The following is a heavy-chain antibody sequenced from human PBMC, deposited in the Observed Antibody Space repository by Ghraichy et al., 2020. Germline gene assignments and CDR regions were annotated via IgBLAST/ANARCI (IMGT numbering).Heavy chain of an antibody. CDR1: GFTFSSYW. D-gene: IGHD6-19*01. Sequence: LSLTCAASGFTFSSYWMHWVRQAPGKGLVWVSRINSDGSTTTYADSVKGRFTISRDNAKNTLYLQMNSLRAEDTAVYYCARSSGWLDGYWGQGTLVTVSS. V-gene: IGHV3-74*01. CDR2: INSDGSTT. J-gene: IGHJ4*02. CDR3: ARSSGWLDGY.